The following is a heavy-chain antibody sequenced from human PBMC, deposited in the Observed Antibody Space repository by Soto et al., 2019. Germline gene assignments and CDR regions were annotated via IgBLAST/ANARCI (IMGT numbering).Heavy chain of an antibody. J-gene: IGHJ6*02. Sequence: GESLKISCKGSGYSFTSYWISWVRQMPGKGLEWMGRIDPSDSYTNYNPSFQGHVTISADKSISTAYLQWSSLKASDTAMYYCASNLETPNYYYYGLDVWGQGATVTVSS. D-gene: IGHD1-1*01. CDR2: IDPSDSYT. CDR3: ASNLETPNYYYYGLDV. V-gene: IGHV5-10-1*01. CDR1: GYSFTSYW.